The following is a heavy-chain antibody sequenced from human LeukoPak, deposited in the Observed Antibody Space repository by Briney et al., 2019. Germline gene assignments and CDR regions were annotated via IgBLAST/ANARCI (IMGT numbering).Heavy chain of an antibody. Sequence: GGSLRLSCAASGFTFSTHWMSWVRQAPGKGLEWVANIKHDGSEKYYVDSVKGRFTISRDNAKNSLYLQMNSLSAEDTAVYYCASGFLDDFWSGHFWGQGTLVTVSS. CDR2: IKHDGSEK. CDR3: ASGFLDDFWSGHF. D-gene: IGHD3-3*01. CDR1: GFTFSTHW. V-gene: IGHV3-7*01. J-gene: IGHJ4*02.